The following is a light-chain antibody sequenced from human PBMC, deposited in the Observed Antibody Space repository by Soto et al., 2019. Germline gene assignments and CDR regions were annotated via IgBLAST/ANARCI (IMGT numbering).Light chain of an antibody. CDR2: END. CDR3: GTWDSSLSVGV. Sequence: QSVLTQPPSVSAAPGQKVTLSCSGNSSNIDNNYISWYQQLPEAAPKLLIYENDKRPSGIPDRFSGSKSGTSATLVITGLQTGDEVYYYCGTWDSSLSVGVLGGGATLTVL. J-gene: IGLJ3*02. CDR1: SSNIDNNY. V-gene: IGLV1-51*01.